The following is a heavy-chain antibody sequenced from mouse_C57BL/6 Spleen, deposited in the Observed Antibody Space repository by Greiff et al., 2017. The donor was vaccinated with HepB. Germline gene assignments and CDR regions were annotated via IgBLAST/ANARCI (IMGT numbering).Heavy chain of an antibody. CDR1: GYSFTSYY. CDR2: IYPGSGNT. Sequence: QVQLKESGPELVKPGASVKISCKASGYSFTSYYIHWVKQRPGQGLEWIGWIYPGSGNTKYNEKFKGKATLTADTSSSPAYMQLSSLTSEDSAVYYCARGVDWAYYFDYWGQGTTLTVSS. CDR3: ARGVDWAYYFDY. D-gene: IGHD4-1*01. V-gene: IGHV1-66*01. J-gene: IGHJ2*01.